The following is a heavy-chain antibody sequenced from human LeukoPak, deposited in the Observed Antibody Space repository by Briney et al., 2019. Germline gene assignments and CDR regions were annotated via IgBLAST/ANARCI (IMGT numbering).Heavy chain of an antibody. Sequence: TSETLSLTCAVSGASIRSTHWWTWLRLPPGKGLEWIGETYHNGNTKYNPSLSSRLIISVDYSKNQFSMKMTSVTAADTAVYYCASPSGRYHADALDIWGQGRLVIVSS. D-gene: IGHD1-26*01. V-gene: IGHV4-4*02. CDR1: GASIRSTHW. J-gene: IGHJ3*02. CDR3: ASPSGRYHADALDI. CDR2: TYHNGNT.